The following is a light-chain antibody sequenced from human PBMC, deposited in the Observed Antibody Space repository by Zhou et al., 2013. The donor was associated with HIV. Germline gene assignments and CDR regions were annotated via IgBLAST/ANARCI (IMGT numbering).Light chain of an antibody. CDR1: QDISNY. V-gene: IGKV1-33*01. Sequence: DIQMTQSPSSLSASVGDRVTITCQASQDISNYLNWYQQKPGKAPKLLIYDASNLETGVPSRFSGSGSGTDFTFTISSLQPEDIATYSVYXSTTVLPTLLTFG. CDR2: DAS. J-gene: IGKJ1*01. CDR3: YXSTTVLPTLLT.